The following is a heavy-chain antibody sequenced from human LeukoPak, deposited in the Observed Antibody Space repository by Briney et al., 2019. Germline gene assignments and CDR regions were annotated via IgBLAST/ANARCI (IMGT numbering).Heavy chain of an antibody. J-gene: IGHJ4*02. CDR3: ARDAPPMYYFDY. CDR2: INPNSGGT. Sequence: RRASVKVSCKASGYTFTGYYMHWVRQAPGQGLEWMGWINPNSGGTNYAQKFQGRVTMTSDTSISTAYMELSRLRSDDTAVYYCARDAPPMYYFDYWGQGTLVTVSS. V-gene: IGHV1-2*02. CDR1: GYTFTGYY.